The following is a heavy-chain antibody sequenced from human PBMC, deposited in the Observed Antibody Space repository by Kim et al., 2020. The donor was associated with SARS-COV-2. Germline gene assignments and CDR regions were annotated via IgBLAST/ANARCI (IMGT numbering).Heavy chain of an antibody. CDR2: IYYSGST. CDR1: GGSISSSSYY. D-gene: IGHD3-9*01. V-gene: IGHV4-39*01. CDR3: ARLPVLRYFDWLLPADY. J-gene: IGHJ4*02. Sequence: SETLSLTCTVSGGSISSSSYYWGWIRQPPGKGLEWIGSIYYSGSTYYNPSLKSRVTISVDTSKNQFSLKLSSVTAADTAVYYCARLPVLRYFDWLLPADYWGQGTLVTVSS.